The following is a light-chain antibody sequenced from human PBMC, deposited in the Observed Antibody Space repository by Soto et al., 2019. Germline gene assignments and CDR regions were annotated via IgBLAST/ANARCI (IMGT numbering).Light chain of an antibody. CDR3: CSYAGSSTFEKVV. J-gene: IGLJ2*01. V-gene: IGLV2-23*03. CDR1: SSDVGSYNL. CDR2: EGS. Sequence: QSALTQPASVSGSPGQSITISCTGTSSDVGSYNLVSWYQQHPGKDPKRMIYEGSKRPSGVSNRFSGSKSGNTASLTISGLQAEDEADYYCCSYAGSSTFEKVVFGGGTKLTVL.